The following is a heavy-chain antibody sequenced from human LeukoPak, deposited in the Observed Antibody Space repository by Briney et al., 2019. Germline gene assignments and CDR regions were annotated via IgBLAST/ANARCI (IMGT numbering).Heavy chain of an antibody. CDR1: GFSFSRYA. CDR3: ATFGTSTGLDY. J-gene: IGHJ4*02. CDR2: INSNGGST. V-gene: IGHV3-64*01. Sequence: PGGSLRLSCVVSGFSFSRYAMHWVRQAPGKGLEYVSAINSNGGSTYYASSVKGRFTISRDNSKNTLYLQMGSLRTEDMAVYYCATFGTSTGLDYWGQGTLVTVSS. D-gene: IGHD3-10*01.